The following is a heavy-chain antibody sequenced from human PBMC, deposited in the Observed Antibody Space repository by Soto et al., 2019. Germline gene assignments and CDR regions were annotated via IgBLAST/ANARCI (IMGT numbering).Heavy chain of an antibody. V-gene: IGHV1-18*01. J-gene: IGHJ3*02. Sequence: SGDEVKKPGASVRVSCRASGYDFTSYGISWVRQAPGQGLEWVSWISAYNGKRDTAQKFQGRVTMTLDTSTDTAHMELGDLTSADTAVYYCARGRIVASIHDAFEIWGQGTMVAVSS. CDR3: ARGRIVASIHDAFEI. CDR1: GYDFTSYG. D-gene: IGHD2-21*01. CDR2: ISAYNGKR.